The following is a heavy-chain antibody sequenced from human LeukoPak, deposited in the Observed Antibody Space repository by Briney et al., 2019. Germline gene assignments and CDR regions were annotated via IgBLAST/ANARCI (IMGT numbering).Heavy chain of an antibody. CDR2: IWYDGSNK. J-gene: IGHJ4*02. CDR3: ARDPSRYFDWTFFDY. D-gene: IGHD3-9*01. Sequence: GRSLRLSCAASGFTFSSYGIHRVRQAPGKGLEWVAVIWYDGSNKYYADSVKGRFTISRDNSKNTLYLQMNSLRAEDTAVYYCARDPSRYFDWTFFDYWGQGTLVTVSS. CDR1: GFTFSSYG. V-gene: IGHV3-33*01.